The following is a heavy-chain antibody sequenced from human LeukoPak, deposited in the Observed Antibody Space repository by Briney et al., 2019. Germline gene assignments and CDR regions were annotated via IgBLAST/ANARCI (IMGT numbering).Heavy chain of an antibody. CDR2: ISYDGSNK. V-gene: IGHV3-30*18. Sequence: PGGSLRLSCAASGFTFSNYGMHWVRQAPGKGLAWVAVISYDGSNKYYTDSVKGRFTISRDNSKNTLYLQMNSLRAEDTAVYYCAKDRTAGYDGLVDYWGQGTLVTVSS. CDR3: AKDRTAGYDGLVDY. D-gene: IGHD5-12*01. CDR1: GFTFSNYG. J-gene: IGHJ4*02.